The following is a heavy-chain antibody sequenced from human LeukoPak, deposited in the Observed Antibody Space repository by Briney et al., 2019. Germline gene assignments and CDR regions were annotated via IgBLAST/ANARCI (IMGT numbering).Heavy chain of an antibody. CDR1: GFTFSSYG. J-gene: IGHJ3*02. V-gene: IGHV3-33*01. CDR2: IWHDGSDK. Sequence: GGSLRLSCAASGFTFSSYGMHWVRQAPGKGLEWVAVIWHDGSDKYYADSVKGRFTISRDNAKNSLYLQMNSLRAEDTAVYYCARDPGCSSTSCQPAFDIWGQGTMVTVSS. D-gene: IGHD2-2*01. CDR3: ARDPGCSSTSCQPAFDI.